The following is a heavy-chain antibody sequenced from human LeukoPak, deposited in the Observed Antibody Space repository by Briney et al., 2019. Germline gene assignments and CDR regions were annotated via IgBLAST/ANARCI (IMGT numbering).Heavy chain of an antibody. V-gene: IGHV3-74*01. Sequence: GGSLRLSCAASGFSFSTYWIHWVRHAPGKGLVWVSRINPDGSTTYYADSVKGRITISRDNAKNTLYLQMNSLRAEDTAVYYCVRGVADSYGQFDNWGQGTLVTVSS. CDR2: INPDGSTT. CDR1: GFSFSTYW. D-gene: IGHD3-10*01. J-gene: IGHJ4*02. CDR3: VRGVADSYGQFDN.